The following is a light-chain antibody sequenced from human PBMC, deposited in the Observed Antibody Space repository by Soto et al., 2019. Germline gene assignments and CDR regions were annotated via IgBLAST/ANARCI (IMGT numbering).Light chain of an antibody. Sequence: EIVMTQSPSTLSVSPGEGATLSCRASQSVSSKLAWYQQKPGQAPRLLIYGASTRATGIPARFSGSGSGTDFTLTISRLEPDDFAVYYCQQYGSSGTFAQGTKVDIK. CDR2: GAS. J-gene: IGKJ1*01. V-gene: IGKV3-15*01. CDR1: QSVSSK. CDR3: QQYGSSGT.